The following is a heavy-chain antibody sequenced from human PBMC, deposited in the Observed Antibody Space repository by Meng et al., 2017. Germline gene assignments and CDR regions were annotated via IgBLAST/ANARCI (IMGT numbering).Heavy chain of an antibody. D-gene: IGHD6-19*01. Sequence: GSLRLSCTVSGGSISSYYWSWIRQPPGKGLEWIGYIYYSGSTNYNPSLKSRVTISVDTSKNQFSLKLSSVTAADTAVYYCARARIAVACTSPFDYWGQGTLVTVSS. CDR1: GGSISSYY. CDR2: IYYSGST. V-gene: IGHV4-59*01. J-gene: IGHJ4*02. CDR3: ARARIAVACTSPFDY.